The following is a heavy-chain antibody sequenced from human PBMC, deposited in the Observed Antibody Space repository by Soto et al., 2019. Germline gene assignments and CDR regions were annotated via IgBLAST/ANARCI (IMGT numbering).Heavy chain of an antibody. Sequence: SVKVSCKASGGAFRNNALYWVRQAPGQGLEWMGGIIPLFGTRNYAQKFRDRVTITADESTSTTYLHLSSLTSEDTAIYYCAGEGTYNYDISGHYPFDYWGLGTLVTVSP. CDR3: AGEGTYNYDISGHYPFDY. D-gene: IGHD3-22*01. CDR1: GGAFRNNA. J-gene: IGHJ4*02. V-gene: IGHV1-69*13. CDR2: IIPLFGTR.